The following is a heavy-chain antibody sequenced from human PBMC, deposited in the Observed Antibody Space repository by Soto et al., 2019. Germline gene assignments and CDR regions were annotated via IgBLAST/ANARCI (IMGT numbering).Heavy chain of an antibody. CDR1: GGSFSGYY. V-gene: IGHV4-34*01. CDR3: ARGLARVYYYDSSGYY. Sequence: PSETLSLTCAVYGGSFSGYYWSWIRQPPGKGLEWIGEINHSGSTNYNPSLKSRVTISVDTSKNQFSLKLSSVTAADTAVYYCARGLARVYYYDSSGYYWGQGTLVTVSS. J-gene: IGHJ4*02. D-gene: IGHD3-22*01. CDR2: INHSGST.